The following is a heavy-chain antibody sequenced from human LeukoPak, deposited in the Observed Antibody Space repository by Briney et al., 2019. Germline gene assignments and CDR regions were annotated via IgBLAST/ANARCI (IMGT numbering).Heavy chain of an antibody. CDR2: VSGSGNTI. V-gene: IGHV3-11*01. CDR3: ARGPDYYYDSSGSFDY. Sequence: GGSLRLSCTASGFSFSDHYMAWIRQAPGKGLEWVSYVSGSGNTIYHADSVKGRFTISRDTAKNSVHLQMNSLRVDDTAVYYCARGPDYYYDSSGSFDYWGQGTLVTVSS. D-gene: IGHD3-22*01. CDR1: GFSFSDHY. J-gene: IGHJ4*02.